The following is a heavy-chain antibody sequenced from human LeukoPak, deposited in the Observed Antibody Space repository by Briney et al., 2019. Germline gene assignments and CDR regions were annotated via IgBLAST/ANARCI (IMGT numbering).Heavy chain of an antibody. CDR1: GGSISSGDYY. V-gene: IGHV4-61*08. CDR3: ASSSGCGGDCYSDDAFDI. CDR2: IYYSGST. Sequence: SQTLSLTCTVSGGSISSGDYYWSWIRQPPGKGLEWIRYIYYSGSTNYNPSLKSRVTISVETSKNQFSLKLSSVTAADTAVYYCASSSGCGGDCYSDDAFDIWGQGTMVTVSS. D-gene: IGHD2-21*02. J-gene: IGHJ3*02.